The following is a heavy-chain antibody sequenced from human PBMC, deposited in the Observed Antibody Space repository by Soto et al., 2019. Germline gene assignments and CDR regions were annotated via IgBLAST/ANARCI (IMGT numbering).Heavy chain of an antibody. CDR1: GFTFSSYA. CDR3: AKDRITMIVVVNTYYYYGMDV. Sequence: HPGGSLRLSCGASGFTFSSYAMHWVRQAPGKGLEWVAVISYDGSNKYYADSVKGRFTISRDNCKNTLYLQMNSLRAEDTAVYYCAKDRITMIVVVNTYYYYGMDVWGQGTTVTVSS. J-gene: IGHJ6*02. CDR2: ISYDGSNK. D-gene: IGHD3-22*01. V-gene: IGHV3-30*04.